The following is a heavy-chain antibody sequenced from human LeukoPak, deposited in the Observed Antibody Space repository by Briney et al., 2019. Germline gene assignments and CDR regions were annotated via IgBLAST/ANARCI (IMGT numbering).Heavy chain of an antibody. V-gene: IGHV1-18*01. Sequence: GESLKISCKGSGYTFTSYGISWVRQAPGQGLEWMGWISAYNGNTNYAQKLQGRVTMTTDTSTSTAYMELRSLRSDDTAVYYCARSGDSSSWYLYYYYYGMDVWGQGTTITVSS. CDR2: ISAYNGNT. CDR3: ARSGDSSSWYLYYYYYGMDV. CDR1: GYTFTSYG. D-gene: IGHD6-13*01. J-gene: IGHJ6*02.